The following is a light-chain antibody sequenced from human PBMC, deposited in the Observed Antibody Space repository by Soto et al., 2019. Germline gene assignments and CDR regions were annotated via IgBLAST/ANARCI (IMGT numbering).Light chain of an antibody. CDR3: QHYDHLPPFT. J-gene: IGKJ3*01. CDR2: GAS. V-gene: IGKV1-33*01. Sequence: DIQMIQSPSSLSASVGDRVTITCQASQDIRKYLSWYQQKPGRAPKLLIYGASNLETGVPSRFSGSGYGSDFTFTISSLQPEDVATYYCQHYDHLPPFTFGPGTKVAVK. CDR1: QDIRKY.